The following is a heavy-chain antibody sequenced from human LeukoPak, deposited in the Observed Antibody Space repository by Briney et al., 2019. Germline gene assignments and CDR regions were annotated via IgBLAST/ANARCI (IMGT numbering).Heavy chain of an antibody. CDR2: ISSSGTTT. V-gene: IGHV3-48*04. D-gene: IGHD3-22*01. CDR1: GFTFSTYN. Sequence: GGSLRLSCAASGFTFSTYNINWVRQAPGKGLEWVSYISSSGTTTYYADSVRGRFTVSRDNAKNSLYLQMNSLRAEDTAVYYCARDQRYYDSTGYGMDVWGQGTTVTVSS. CDR3: ARDQRYYDSTGYGMDV. J-gene: IGHJ6*02.